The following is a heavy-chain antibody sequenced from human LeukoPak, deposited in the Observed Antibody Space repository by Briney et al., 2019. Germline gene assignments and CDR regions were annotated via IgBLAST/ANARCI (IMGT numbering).Heavy chain of an antibody. Sequence: GGSLRLSCAVSGFTFSTYWMTWVRQAPGKGLEWVANIKQDGSEKYHVDSVKGRFTISRDNAKNSLYLQMNSLRPEDTAVYYCARRYCSSTSCTLDYWGQGTLVTVSS. D-gene: IGHD2-2*01. CDR3: ARRYCSSTSCTLDY. CDR1: GFTFSTYW. CDR2: IKQDGSEK. V-gene: IGHV3-7*02. J-gene: IGHJ4*02.